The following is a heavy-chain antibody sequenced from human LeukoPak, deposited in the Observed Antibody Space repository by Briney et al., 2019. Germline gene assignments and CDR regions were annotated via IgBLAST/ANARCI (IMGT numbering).Heavy chain of an antibody. J-gene: IGHJ4*02. D-gene: IGHD3-22*01. CDR1: GYTFTGYY. CDR3: ARGVGGTYDSSGYYYVGVRSGFDY. CDR2: INPNSGGT. Sequence: ASVKVSCKASGYTFTGYYMHWVRKAPGQGLEWMGWINPNSGGTNYAQKFQGRVTMTRDTSISTAYMELSRLTSDDTAVYYCARGVGGTYDSSGYYYVGVRSGFDYWGQGTLVTVSS. V-gene: IGHV1-2*02.